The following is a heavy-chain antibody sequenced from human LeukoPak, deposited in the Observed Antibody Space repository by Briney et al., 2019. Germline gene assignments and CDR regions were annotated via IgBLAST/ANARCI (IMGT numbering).Heavy chain of an antibody. CDR1: GYTFRIYW. CDR3: ARARVHCGTTRCYESYFDY. Sequence: GGCLRLSCAASGYTFRIYWMHWVPHAPGKGLVGGSRINDDGSSETCADAVKGRFTISRDDAKNTLYLQMTSLRAEDTAVYYCARARVHCGTTRCYESYFDYWGQGTLVTVSS. D-gene: IGHD2-2*01. V-gene: IGHV3-74*01. J-gene: IGHJ4*02. CDR2: INDDGSSE.